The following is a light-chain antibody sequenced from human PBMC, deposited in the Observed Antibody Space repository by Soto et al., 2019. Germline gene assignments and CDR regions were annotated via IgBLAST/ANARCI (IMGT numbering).Light chain of an antibody. CDR3: QQFESFPYT. V-gene: IGKV1-5*03. Sequence: DIQMTQSPSTLSASGGDRVTITCRASQSISDCLAWYQQKPGKAPKLLIYRASSLEGGVTSRFSGRGSGTEFTLTISSLQPDDFASYYCQQFESFPYTFGQGTKLEI. CDR2: RAS. CDR1: QSISDC. J-gene: IGKJ2*01.